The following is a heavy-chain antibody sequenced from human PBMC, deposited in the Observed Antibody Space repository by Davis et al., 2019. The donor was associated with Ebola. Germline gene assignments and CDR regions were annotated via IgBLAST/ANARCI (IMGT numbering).Heavy chain of an antibody. D-gene: IGHD4-23*01. Sequence: GESLKISCAASGFTFSSYAMSWVRQAPGKGLEWVSAISGSGGSTYYADSVKGRFAISRDNAKNTLYLQMNSLRAEDTAVYYCAFPRAYYGGNSDAFDIWGQGTMVTVSS. CDR1: GFTFSSYA. CDR3: AFPRAYYGGNSDAFDI. V-gene: IGHV3-23*01. J-gene: IGHJ3*02. CDR2: ISGSGGST.